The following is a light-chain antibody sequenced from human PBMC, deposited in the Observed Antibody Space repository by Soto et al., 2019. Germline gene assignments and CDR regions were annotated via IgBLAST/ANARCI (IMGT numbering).Light chain of an antibody. CDR1: QTVDSY. CDR3: QQRRSWPRT. V-gene: IGKV3-11*01. Sequence: EIVLTQSPATLSLSPGERATLSCRASQTVDSYLAWYQQKPGQAPRLLIHDISERATGIPARFSGSGSGTDFTLTIRSLEPEDFAVYYCQQRRSWPRTFGQGTKVEIK. J-gene: IGKJ1*01. CDR2: DIS.